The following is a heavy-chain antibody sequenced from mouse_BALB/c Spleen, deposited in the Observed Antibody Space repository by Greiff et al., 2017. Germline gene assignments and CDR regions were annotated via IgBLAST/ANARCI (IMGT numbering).Heavy chain of an antibody. Sequence: VQLQQSGPELVKPGASVKMSCKASGYTFTSYVMHWVKQKPGQGLEWIGYINPYNDGTKYNEKFKGKATLTSDKSSSTAYMELSSLTSEDSAVYYCARGDGSSFYYAMDYWGQGTSVTVSS. CDR1: GYTFTSYV. D-gene: IGHD1-1*01. CDR2: INPYNDGT. V-gene: IGHV1-14*01. J-gene: IGHJ4*01. CDR3: ARGDGSSFYYAMDY.